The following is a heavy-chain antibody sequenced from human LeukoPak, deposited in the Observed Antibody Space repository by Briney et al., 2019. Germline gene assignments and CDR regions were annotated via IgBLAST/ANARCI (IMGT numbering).Heavy chain of an antibody. CDR2: IFGNSATI. D-gene: IGHD3-16*01. J-gene: IGHJ4*02. V-gene: IGHV3-9*01. Sequence: GSSLRLSCAASGFTFDDYAMHWVRQAPGKGPEWVSGIFGNSATIRYADSVKGRFTVSRDNAKNSLYLQMNSLRFEDTAFYYCAKELLGKGALDYWGQGALVTVSS. CDR3: AKELLGKGALDY. CDR1: GFTFDDYA.